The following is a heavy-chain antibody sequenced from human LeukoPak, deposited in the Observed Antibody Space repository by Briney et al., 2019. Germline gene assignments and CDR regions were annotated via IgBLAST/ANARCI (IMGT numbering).Heavy chain of an antibody. CDR3: ARTSYSGSYGLVDY. J-gene: IGHJ4*02. Sequence: PGGSLRLSCAASGFTFSSYAMSWVRQAPGKGLEWVSTVSGSGGSTYYADSVKGRFTISRDNAKNSLYLQMNSLRAEDTAVYYCARTSYSGSYGLVDYWGQGTLVTVSS. CDR2: VSGSGGST. D-gene: IGHD1-26*01. CDR1: GFTFSSYA. V-gene: IGHV3-23*01.